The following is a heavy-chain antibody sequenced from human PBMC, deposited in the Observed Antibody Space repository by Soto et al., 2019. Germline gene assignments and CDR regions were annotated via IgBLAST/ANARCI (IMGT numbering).Heavy chain of an antibody. Sequence: SLRLSCAASGFTLSDYYMSWIRQAPGKGLEWISYISSSGRTIYYADSAKGRFTISRDNAKNSLYLQLNSLRAEDTAVYYCARNSKDFDTWGQGVVVTVSS. CDR3: ARNSKDFDT. D-gene: IGHD6-13*01. CDR2: ISSSGRTI. J-gene: IGHJ4*02. CDR1: GFTLSDYY. V-gene: IGHV3-11*01.